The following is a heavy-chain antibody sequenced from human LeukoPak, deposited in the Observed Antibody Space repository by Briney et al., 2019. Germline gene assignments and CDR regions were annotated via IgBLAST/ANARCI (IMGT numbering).Heavy chain of an antibody. V-gene: IGHV1-46*01. CDR3: ATAQTDSSGYFRPYYHYGMDV. J-gene: IGHJ6*02. CDR2: TDPSGGST. Sequence: AASVKVSCKASGYTFTSYYIYWVRQAPGQGLGWMGMTDPSGGSTSYAQKFQGRVTMTRDTSTSTVYMELSSLRSEDTAVYYCATAQTDSSGYFRPYYHYGMDVWGQGTTVTVSS. CDR1: GYTFTSYY. D-gene: IGHD3-22*01.